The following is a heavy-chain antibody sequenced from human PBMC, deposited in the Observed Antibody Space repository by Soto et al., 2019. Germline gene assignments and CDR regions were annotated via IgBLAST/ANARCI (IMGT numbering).Heavy chain of an antibody. D-gene: IGHD1-26*01. Sequence: SETLSLTCTVSGGSISSGGYYWSWIRQHPGKDLEWIGYIYYSGTTYYNPSLKSRVTISVDTSKNQFSLKLSSVTAADTAVYFCARTYSGSYSWFDPWGQGTLVTVSS. J-gene: IGHJ5*02. CDR2: IYYSGTT. CDR3: ARTYSGSYSWFDP. V-gene: IGHV4-31*03. CDR1: GGSISSGGYY.